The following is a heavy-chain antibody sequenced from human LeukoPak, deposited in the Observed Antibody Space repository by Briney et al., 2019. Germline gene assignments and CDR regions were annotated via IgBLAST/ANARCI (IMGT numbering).Heavy chain of an antibody. CDR1: GFTFSSYA. Sequence: GGSLRLSCAASGFTFSSYAMSWVRQAPGKGLEWVSAISGIGGSTYYADSVKGRFTISRDNSKNTLYLQMNSLRAEDTAVYYCAKLIDYYDSSGYSYYYGMDVWGQGTTVTVSS. CDR2: ISGIGGST. J-gene: IGHJ6*02. CDR3: AKLIDYYDSSGYSYYYGMDV. D-gene: IGHD3-22*01. V-gene: IGHV3-23*01.